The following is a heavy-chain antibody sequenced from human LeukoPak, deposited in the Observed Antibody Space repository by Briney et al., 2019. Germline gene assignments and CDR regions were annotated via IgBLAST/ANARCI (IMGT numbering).Heavy chain of an antibody. CDR3: ARVFNWASGYFDY. V-gene: IGHV3-48*03. J-gene: IGHJ4*02. CDR2: ISSSGSTI. Sequence: PGGSPRLSCAASGFTFSSYEMNWVRQAPGKGLEWVSYISSSGSTIYYADSVKGRFTISRDNAKNSLYLQMNSLRAEDTAVYYCARVFNWASGYFDYWGQGTLVTVSS. CDR1: GFTFSSYE. D-gene: IGHD7-27*01.